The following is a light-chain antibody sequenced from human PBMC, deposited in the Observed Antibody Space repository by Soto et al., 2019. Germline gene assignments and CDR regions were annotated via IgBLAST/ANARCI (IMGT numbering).Light chain of an antibody. CDR2: KAT. V-gene: IGKV1-5*03. CDR3: QQYNSYSPT. Sequence: DIQMTQSPSTLSASVGHRVTITCLARQSISSWLAWNPQKPGKAPKLMIYKATSLESGVPSRFSGSGSGTGFTLTISSLQPDDFATYYCQQYNSYSPTFGQGTKVDIK. J-gene: IGKJ1*01. CDR1: QSISSW.